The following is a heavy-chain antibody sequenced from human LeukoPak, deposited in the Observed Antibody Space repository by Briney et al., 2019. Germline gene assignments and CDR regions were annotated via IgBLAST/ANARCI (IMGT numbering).Heavy chain of an antibody. Sequence: SETLSLTCTVSGGSISSYYWSWIRQPAGKGLEWIGRIYTSGSTNYNPSLKSRVTMSVDTSKNQFSLKLSSVTAADTAVYYCARGRPRLLWFGERDFYYYYMDVWGKGTTVTVSS. V-gene: IGHV4-4*07. D-gene: IGHD3-10*01. CDR1: GGSISSYY. J-gene: IGHJ6*03. CDR3: ARGRPRLLWFGERDFYYYYMDV. CDR2: IYTSGST.